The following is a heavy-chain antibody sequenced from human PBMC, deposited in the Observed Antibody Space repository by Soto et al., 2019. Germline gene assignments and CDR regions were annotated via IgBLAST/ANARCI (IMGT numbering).Heavy chain of an antibody. CDR2: IYYSGST. J-gene: IGHJ4*02. V-gene: IGHV4-30-4*01. Sequence: SETLSLTCTVSGGSISSGDYYWSWIRQPPGKGLEWVGYIYYSGSTYYNPSLKSRVTISVDTSKNQFSLKLSSVTAADTAVYYCARGDSSGYFRFDYWGQGTLVTVSS. CDR1: GGSISSGDYY. D-gene: IGHD3-22*01. CDR3: ARGDSSGYFRFDY.